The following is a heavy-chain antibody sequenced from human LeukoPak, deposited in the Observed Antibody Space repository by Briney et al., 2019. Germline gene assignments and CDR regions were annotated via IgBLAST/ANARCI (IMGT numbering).Heavy chain of an antibody. J-gene: IGHJ4*02. CDR1: GGTFSSYA. V-gene: IGHV1-69*06. CDR3: ARVAAARLLDY. D-gene: IGHD6-6*01. Sequence: ASVKVSCKASGGTFSSYAISWVRQAPGQGLEWMGGIIPIFGTANYAQKFQGRVTITADKSTSTAYMELSSLRSEDTAVYYCARVAAARLLDYWGQGTLVTVSS. CDR2: IIPIFGTA.